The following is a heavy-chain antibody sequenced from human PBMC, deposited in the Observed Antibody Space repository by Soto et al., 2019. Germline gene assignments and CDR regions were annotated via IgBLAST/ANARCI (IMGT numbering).Heavy chain of an antibody. CDR3: ARGGDTTKVDY. J-gene: IGHJ4*02. CDR2: IYYSGST. CDR1: GGSISSISYY. Sequence: SETLSLTCTVSGGSISSISYYWGWIRQPPGKGLEWIGSIYYSGSTYYNPSLKSRVTISVDTSKNQFSLNLRSVTAADTAVYYCARGGDTTKVDYWGQGTLVTVSS. V-gene: IGHV4-39*07. D-gene: IGHD3-16*01.